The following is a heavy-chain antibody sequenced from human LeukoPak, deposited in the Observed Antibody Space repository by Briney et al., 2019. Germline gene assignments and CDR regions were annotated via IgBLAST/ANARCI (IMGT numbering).Heavy chain of an antibody. J-gene: IGHJ4*02. Sequence: ASVKVSCKASGYSFISYFIHWVRQAPGQRLEWMGTINPSSGDTNYAQKFQGRVTMTRDTSTSTVYMKLSSLKSEDTAVYYCARVHYGDPDDYWGQGTLVTVSS. CDR2: INPSSGDT. V-gene: IGHV1-46*01. CDR1: GYSFISYF. CDR3: ARVHYGDPDDY. D-gene: IGHD4-17*01.